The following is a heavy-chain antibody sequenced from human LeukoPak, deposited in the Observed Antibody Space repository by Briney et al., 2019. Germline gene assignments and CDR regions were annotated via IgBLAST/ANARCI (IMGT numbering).Heavy chain of an antibody. V-gene: IGHV3-21*01. Sequence: GGSLRLSCAASGFTFSSFGMSWVRQAPRKGREWVSFISSRSNHIYYEDSLQGRFTISRDSAKNSLFLQMDSLRAEDTAVYFCAGPYCSNGVCHRWYFDLWGRGTLVTVSS. D-gene: IGHD2-8*01. J-gene: IGHJ2*01. CDR1: GFTFSSFG. CDR3: AGPYCSNGVCHRWYFDL. CDR2: ISSRSNHI.